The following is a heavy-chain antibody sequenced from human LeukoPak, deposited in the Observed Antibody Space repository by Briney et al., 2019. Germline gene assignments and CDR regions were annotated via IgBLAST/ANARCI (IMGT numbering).Heavy chain of an antibody. D-gene: IGHD5-24*01. CDR2: INAGNGNT. CDR1: GYTFSTYT. Sequence: ASVTVSCKASGYTFSTYTMHWVRLAPGQRLEWMGWINAGNGNTKYSQKFQGRVTITRDTSAGTAYMEMSSLRSEDTAVYYCAREIDRDDYNRFFDYWGQGTLVTVSS. V-gene: IGHV1-3*01. J-gene: IGHJ4*02. CDR3: AREIDRDDYNRFFDY.